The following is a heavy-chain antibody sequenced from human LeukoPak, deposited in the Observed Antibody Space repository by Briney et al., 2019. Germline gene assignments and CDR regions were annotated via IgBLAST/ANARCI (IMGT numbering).Heavy chain of an antibody. CDR2: ISSSSSYI. CDR1: GFTFSSYS. Sequence: PGGSLRLSCAASGFTFSSYSMNWVRQAPGKGLEWVSSISSSSSYIYYADSVKGRFTISRDNAKNSLYLQMNSLRAEDTAVYYCASAYSSGWSFDYWAREPWSPSPQ. D-gene: IGHD6-19*01. J-gene: IGHJ4*02. V-gene: IGHV3-21*01. CDR3: ASAYSSGWSFDY.